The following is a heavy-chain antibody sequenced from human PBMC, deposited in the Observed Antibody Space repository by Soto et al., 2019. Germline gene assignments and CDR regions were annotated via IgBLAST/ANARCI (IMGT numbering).Heavy chain of an antibody. CDR2: INPNSGGT. V-gene: IGHV1-2*04. CDR3: AREGCSSTSCYYYYYGMDV. J-gene: IGHJ6*02. CDR1: GYTFTGYY. Sequence: ASVKVSCKASGYTFTGYYMHWVRQAPGQGLEWMGWINPNSGGTNYAQKFQGWVTMTRDTSISTAYMELSRLRSDDTAVYYCAREGCSSTSCYYYYYGMDVWGQGTTVTVS. D-gene: IGHD2-2*01.